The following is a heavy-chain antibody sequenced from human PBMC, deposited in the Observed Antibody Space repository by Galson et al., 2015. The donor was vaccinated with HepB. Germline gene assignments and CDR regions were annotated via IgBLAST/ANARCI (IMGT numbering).Heavy chain of an antibody. CDR3: ARVGHYYGSGIDY. J-gene: IGHJ4*02. V-gene: IGHV1-3*01. D-gene: IGHD3-10*01. Sequence: SVKVSCKASGYTFTSYAMHWVRQAPGQRLEWMGWINAGNGNTKYSQKFQGRVTITRDTSASTAYMELSSLRSEDTAVYYCARVGHYYGSGIDYWGQGTLVTVSS. CDR1: GYTFTSYA. CDR2: INAGNGNT.